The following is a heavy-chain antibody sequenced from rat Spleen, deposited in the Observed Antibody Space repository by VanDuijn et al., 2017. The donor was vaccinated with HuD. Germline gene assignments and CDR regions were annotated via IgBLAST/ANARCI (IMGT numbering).Heavy chain of an antibody. Sequence: EVQLGESGGGFVLPGRSLKLSCVASGFTFSNYGMHWIRQAPTKGLEWVASISPSGGSTYYRDSVKGRFTISRDNAKSTLYLQMDSLRSEDTATYYCATDLLTTEGIVDYWGQGVMVTVSS. CDR1: GFTFSNYG. D-gene: IGHD1-11*01. CDR3: ATDLLTTEGIVDY. V-gene: IGHV5-19*01. CDR2: ISPSGGST. J-gene: IGHJ2*01.